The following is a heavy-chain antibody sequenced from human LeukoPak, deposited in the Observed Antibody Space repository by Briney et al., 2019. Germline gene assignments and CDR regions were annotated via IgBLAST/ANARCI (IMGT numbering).Heavy chain of an antibody. Sequence: SETLSLTCTVSGDSISYYYWSWIRQPAGKGLEWIGRISTSGTTNYNPSLKSRVTMSVDTSKNQFSLKLRSVTAADTAVYYCARHEWGITNAFDIWGQGTMVTVSS. V-gene: IGHV4-4*07. CDR1: GDSISYYY. CDR2: ISTSGTT. D-gene: IGHD1-14*01. J-gene: IGHJ3*02. CDR3: ARHEWGITNAFDI.